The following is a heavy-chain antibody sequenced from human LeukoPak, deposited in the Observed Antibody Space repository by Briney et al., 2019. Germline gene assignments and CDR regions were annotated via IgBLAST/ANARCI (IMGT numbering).Heavy chain of an antibody. D-gene: IGHD2-15*01. J-gene: IGHJ6*02. CDR2: INLGDSDT. Sequence: GESLKISCKGAGYTFISSWIAWVHQMPGKGLEWMGIINLGDSDTRYSPSFQGQVTISADKSISTAYLQWSSLKASDTAIYSCVYCSGGSSSYGMDVWGQGTTVTVSS. CDR1: GYTFISSW. V-gene: IGHV5-51*07. CDR3: VYCSGGSSSYGMDV.